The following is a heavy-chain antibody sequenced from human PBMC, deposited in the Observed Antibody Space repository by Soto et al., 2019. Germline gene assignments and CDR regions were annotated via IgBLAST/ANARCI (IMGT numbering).Heavy chain of an antibody. CDR2: MYPGDSDT. J-gene: IGHJ4*02. Sequence: GESLKIACRGSGYDFNTNWFGWVRQLPVRGLEWVGIMYPGDSDTRYNPSLQGHVTLSVDVTVSTAFLQWRSLETSDTGMYSCARLPRDGNRTSCYYADHWGQGTQVTVSS. CDR1: GYDFNTNW. CDR3: ARLPRDGNRTSCYYADH. D-gene: IGHD3-3*01. V-gene: IGHV5-51*01.